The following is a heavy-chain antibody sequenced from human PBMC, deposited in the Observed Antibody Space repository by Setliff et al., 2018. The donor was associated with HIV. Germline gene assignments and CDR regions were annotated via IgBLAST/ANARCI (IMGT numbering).Heavy chain of an antibody. D-gene: IGHD7-27*01. V-gene: IGHV3-74*01. Sequence: GGSLRLSCAASGLTSNYYWMHWVRQAPGKGLVWVSRIKSPEDKTDYADSVKGRFTISRDSSTDTVYVQMNSLRVEDTAVYYCARAPNWGSPHYFDFWGQGTLVTVSS. CDR1: GLTSNYYW. CDR3: ARAPNWGSPHYFDF. J-gene: IGHJ4*02. CDR2: IKSPEDKT.